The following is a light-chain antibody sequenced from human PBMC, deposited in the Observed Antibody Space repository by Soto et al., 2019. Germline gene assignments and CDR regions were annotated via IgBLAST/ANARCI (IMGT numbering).Light chain of an antibody. V-gene: IGKV3-20*01. CDR2: GAS. CDR1: QSVSSSY. J-gene: IGKJ2*01. Sequence: EIVLTQSPGTLSLSPGERATLSCRASQSVSSSYLAWYQQKSGQAPRLLIYGASGRATGVPDRFSGSGSGTDFTLTISRLEPEDFAVYYCQHYRSSPPYTFGQWTKLEIK. CDR3: QHYRSSPPYT.